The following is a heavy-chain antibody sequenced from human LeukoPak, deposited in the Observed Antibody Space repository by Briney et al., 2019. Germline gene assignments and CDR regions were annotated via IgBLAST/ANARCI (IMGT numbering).Heavy chain of an antibody. CDR3: ARSLPLERATIGGGNAFDI. D-gene: IGHD5-24*01. CDR2: INSDGSST. CDR1: GFTFSSYW. V-gene: IGHV3-74*01. J-gene: IGHJ3*02. Sequence: HPGGSLRLSCAASGFTFSSYWMHWVRQAPGKGLVWVSRINSDGSSTSYADSVKGRFTISRDNAKNTLYLQMNSLRAEDTAVYYCARSLPLERATIGGGNAFDIGGQGTMVTVSS.